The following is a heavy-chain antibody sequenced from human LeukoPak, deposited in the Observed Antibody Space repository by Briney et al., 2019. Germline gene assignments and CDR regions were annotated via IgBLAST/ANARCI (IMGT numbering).Heavy chain of an antibody. Sequence: SETLSLTCTVSGGSISSGGYSWSWIRQHPGKGLEWIGYIHYSGSTYYNPSLKSRVTISVDTSKNQFSLKLSSVTAADTAVYYCASGGGYSSSWYTYWGQGTLVTVSS. CDR1: GGSISSGGYS. V-gene: IGHV4-31*03. CDR2: IHYSGST. CDR3: ASGGGYSSSWYTY. J-gene: IGHJ4*02. D-gene: IGHD6-13*01.